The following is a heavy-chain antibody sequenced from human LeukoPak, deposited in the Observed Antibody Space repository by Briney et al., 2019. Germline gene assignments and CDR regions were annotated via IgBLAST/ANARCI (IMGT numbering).Heavy chain of an antibody. CDR2: VNGSGDTT. J-gene: IGHJ4*02. V-gene: IGHV3-23*01. D-gene: IGHD5-24*01. CDR3: AKAAPRNLGYTPAGYFDY. Sequence: GGSLRLSCAASGFTFSSYAMSWVRQAPGKGLEWVSSVNGSGDTTYYADSVKGRFTISRDNSKNTLYLQMNSLRAEDTAVYYCAKAAPRNLGYTPAGYFDYWGQGTLVTVSS. CDR1: GFTFSSYA.